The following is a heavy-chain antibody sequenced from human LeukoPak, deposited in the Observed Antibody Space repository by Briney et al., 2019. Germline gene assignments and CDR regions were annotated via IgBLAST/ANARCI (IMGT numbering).Heavy chain of an antibody. D-gene: IGHD3-10*01. CDR3: ARGLLRELLGLDY. V-gene: IGHV1-8*01. J-gene: IGHJ4*02. CDR2: MNPKSGNT. CDR1: GYIFSSYD. Sequence: ASVKVSCKASGYIFSSYDINWFRQATGQGLEWMGWMNPKSGNTGYAQKFQGRVAMTRDTSTTTAYMELSGLTSEDTAVYYCARGLLRELLGLDYWGQGTLVTVSS.